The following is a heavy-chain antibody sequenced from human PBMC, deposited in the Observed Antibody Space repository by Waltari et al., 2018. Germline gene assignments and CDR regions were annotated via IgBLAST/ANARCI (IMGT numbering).Heavy chain of an antibody. D-gene: IGHD2-2*01. CDR1: GGSISSYY. V-gene: IGHV4-4*07. Sequence: QVQLQESGPGLVKPSETLSLTCTVSGGSISSYYWSWIRQPAGKGLDCIGRIYTSGSTNYNPPLKSRVTMSVDTSKNQFSLKLSSVTAADTAVYYCAKSNCSSTSCYLGWADYYYGMDVWGQGTTVTVSS. CDR3: AKSNCSSTSCYLGWADYYYGMDV. J-gene: IGHJ6*02. CDR2: IYTSGST.